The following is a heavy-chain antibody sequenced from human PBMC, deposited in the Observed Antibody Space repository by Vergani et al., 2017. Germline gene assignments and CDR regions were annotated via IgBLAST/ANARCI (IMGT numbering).Heavy chain of an antibody. D-gene: IGHD3-16*02. Sequence: QVQLVQSGAEVKKPGSSVKVSCKASGATFRSNTISWVRQVPGQGLEWMGRIIPVLGKTKYAQDFQGRVTITADESTSTAYMELSSLRSEDTAVYYCARTHVWGSYRSDYWGQGTLVTVSS. CDR2: IIPVLGKT. CDR3: ARTHVWGSYRSDY. V-gene: IGHV1-69*02. J-gene: IGHJ4*02. CDR1: GATFRSNT.